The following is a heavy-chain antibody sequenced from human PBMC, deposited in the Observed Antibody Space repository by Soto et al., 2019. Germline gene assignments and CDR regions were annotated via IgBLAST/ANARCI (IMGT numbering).Heavy chain of an antibody. D-gene: IGHD2-2*01. J-gene: IGHJ6*02. CDR1: GFTFSSYA. CDR2: ISYDGSNK. V-gene: IGHV3-30-3*01. CDR3: ARDICSSTSCYVYYGMDV. Sequence: GGSLRLSCAASGFTFSSYAMHWVCQAPGKGLEWVAVISYDGSNKYYADSVKGRFTISRDNSKNTLYLQMNSLRAEDTAVYYCARDICSSTSCYVYYGMDVWGQGTTVTVSS.